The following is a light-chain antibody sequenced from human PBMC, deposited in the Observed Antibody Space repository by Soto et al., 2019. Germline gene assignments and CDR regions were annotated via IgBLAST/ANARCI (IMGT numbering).Light chain of an antibody. CDR2: GAS. Sequence: EILLRQSPGTLSLSPGDRATLSCRASQSVSRSYLGWYQQKPGQAPRLLMYGASIRAAGVPDRFSGSGSGTEFTLTISRLEPEDFTVYYCHHYETFGQGTKVDIK. CDR3: HHYET. J-gene: IGKJ1*01. CDR1: QSVSRSY. V-gene: IGKV3-20*01.